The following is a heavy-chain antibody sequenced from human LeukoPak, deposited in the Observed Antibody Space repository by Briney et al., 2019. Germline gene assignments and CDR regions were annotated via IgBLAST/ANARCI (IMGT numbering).Heavy chain of an antibody. D-gene: IGHD3-16*01. CDR1: GGSMSGYY. Sequence: SETLSLTCTVSGGSMSGYYWSWIRQSPGKGLEWIGYIYYSGSTNYNPSLKSQVSISLDTSKNQFPLKLSSMTAADTAVYSCARGTLRGSNGAYGMDVWGPGTTVIVSS. V-gene: IGHV4-59*01. CDR2: IYYSGST. CDR3: ARGTLRGSNGAYGMDV. J-gene: IGHJ6*02.